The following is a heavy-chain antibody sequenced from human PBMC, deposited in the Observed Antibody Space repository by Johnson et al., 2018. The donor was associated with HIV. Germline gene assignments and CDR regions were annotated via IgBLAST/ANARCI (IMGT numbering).Heavy chain of an antibody. CDR2: IKQAGTEK. J-gene: IGHJ3*02. Sequence: VQLVESGGGLVQPGGSLRLSCEASGFSFSDYWMSWVRQAPGQGLEWVANIKQAGTEKYDVDAVSGRFTISKDHAKNSLYLQMNSLRAEDTALYYCAKDEIWGQGTMVTVSS. V-gene: IGHV3-7*05. CDR3: AKDEI. CDR1: GFSFSDYW.